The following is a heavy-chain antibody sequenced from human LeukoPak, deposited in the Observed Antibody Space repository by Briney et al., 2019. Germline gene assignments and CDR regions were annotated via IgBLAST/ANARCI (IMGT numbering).Heavy chain of an antibody. CDR3: ARADYGDYVFDL. Sequence: SQTLSLTCTVSGGSISSGDVYWSWIRQPPGKGLESIAYTYYSGSTYYTPSLKSRVTISVDTSKNQFSLKLSSVTAADTAVYYCARADYGDYVFDLWGRGTLVTVSS. CDR1: GGSISSGDVY. D-gene: IGHD4-17*01. V-gene: IGHV4-30-4*01. J-gene: IGHJ2*01. CDR2: TYYSGST.